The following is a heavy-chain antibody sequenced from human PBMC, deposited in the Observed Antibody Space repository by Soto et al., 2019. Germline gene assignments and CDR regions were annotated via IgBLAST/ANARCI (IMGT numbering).Heavy chain of an antibody. V-gene: IGHV3-30*18. CDR3: AKDNRYSLDY. CDR2: ISYDGSNK. J-gene: IGHJ4*02. D-gene: IGHD2-15*01. Sequence: QVQLVESGGGVVQPGRSLRLSCAASGFTFSSYGMHWVRQAPGKGLEWVAVISYDGSNKYYAESVKGRFTISRDNSKNTLYLQMNSLRAEDTAVYYCAKDNRYSLDYWGQGTLVTVSS. CDR1: GFTFSSYG.